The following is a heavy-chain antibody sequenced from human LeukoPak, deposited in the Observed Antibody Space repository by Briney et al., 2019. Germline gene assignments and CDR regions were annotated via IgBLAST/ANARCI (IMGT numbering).Heavy chain of an antibody. V-gene: IGHV1-69*05. D-gene: IGHD3-10*01. CDR3: ATGSMVRGVITPRIDY. J-gene: IGHJ4*02. CDR2: IIPIFGTA. CDR1: GGTFISYA. Sequence: ASXKVSCKDSGGTFISYAISWVRQAPGQGLEWMGGIIPIFGTANYAQKFQGRVTITTDESTSTAYMELSSLRSEDTAVYYCATGSMVRGVITPRIDYWGQGTLVTVSS.